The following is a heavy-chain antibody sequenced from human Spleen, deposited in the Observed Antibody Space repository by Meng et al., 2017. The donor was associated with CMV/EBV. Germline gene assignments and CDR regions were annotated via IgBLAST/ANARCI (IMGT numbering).Heavy chain of an antibody. Sequence: SETLSLTCTVSGGSISSSSYYWGWIRQPPGKGLEWIGSIYYSGSTYYNPSLKSRVTISVDTSKNQFSLKLSSVTAADTAVYYCASSIAAAGTSLDYWGQGTLVTVSS. J-gene: IGHJ4*02. CDR1: GGSISSSSYY. D-gene: IGHD6-13*01. V-gene: IGHV4-39*01. CDR3: ASSIAAAGTSLDY. CDR2: IYYSGST.